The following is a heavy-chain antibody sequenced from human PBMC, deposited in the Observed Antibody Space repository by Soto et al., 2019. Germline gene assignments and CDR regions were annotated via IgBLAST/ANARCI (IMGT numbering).Heavy chain of an antibody. CDR3: ARNSGNAPPAFDF. Sequence: SQTFSLTCVISGNNVSTNSAGWNWIRQSPSRGLEWLGRTYYRSKWNNDYAASVKGRITVNPDTPKNQFSLQLNSVTPEDTGVYSGARNSGNAPPAFDFGGQGIQVTVSS. CDR1: GNNVSTNSAG. D-gene: IGHD3-10*01. J-gene: IGHJ4*02. CDR2: TYYRSKWNN. V-gene: IGHV6-1*01.